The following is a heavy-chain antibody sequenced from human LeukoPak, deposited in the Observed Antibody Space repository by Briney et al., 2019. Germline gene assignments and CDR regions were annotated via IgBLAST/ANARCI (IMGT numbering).Heavy chain of an antibody. CDR3: ARTGGYSYSFDY. CDR2: IDWDDDK. V-gene: IGHV2-70*04. J-gene: IGHJ4*02. Sequence: ESGPTLVNPTQTLTLTCTFSGLSLRTRGMRVTWIRQPPGKAREWLARIDWDDDKFYSTSLKTRLTISKDTSKNQVVLTMTNMDPVDTATYYCARTGGYSYSFDYWGQGTLVTVSS. D-gene: IGHD5-18*01. CDR1: GLSLRTRGMR.